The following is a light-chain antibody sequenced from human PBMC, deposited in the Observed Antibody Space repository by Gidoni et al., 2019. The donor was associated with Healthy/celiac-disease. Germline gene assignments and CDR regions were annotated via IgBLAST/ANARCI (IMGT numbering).Light chain of an antibody. Sequence: DIQMTQPPSSLSASVGDRVTITCRASQSISSYLNWYQQKPGKAPKLLIYAASSLQSGVPSRFSGSGSGTDFTLTISSLQPEDFATYYCQQSYSTLSYTFXXXTKLEIK. CDR2: AAS. CDR1: QSISSY. J-gene: IGKJ2*01. V-gene: IGKV1-39*01. CDR3: QQSYSTLSYT.